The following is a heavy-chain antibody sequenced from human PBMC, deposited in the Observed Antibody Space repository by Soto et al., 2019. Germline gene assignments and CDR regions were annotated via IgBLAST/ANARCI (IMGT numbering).Heavy chain of an antibody. V-gene: IGHV3-49*03. J-gene: IGHJ4*02. D-gene: IGHD6-6*01. Sequence: PGGSLRLSCTASGFTFGDYAMSWFRQAPGKGLEWVGFIRSKAYGGTTEYAASVKGRFTISRDDSKSIAYLQMNSLKTEDTAVYYCTRAYRSIAARLAPFDYWGQGTLVTVSS. CDR1: GFTFGDYA. CDR3: TRAYRSIAARLAPFDY. CDR2: IRSKAYGGTT.